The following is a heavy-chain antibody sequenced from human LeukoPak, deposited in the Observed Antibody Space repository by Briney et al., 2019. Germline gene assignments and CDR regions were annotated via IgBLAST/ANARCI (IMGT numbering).Heavy chain of an antibody. CDR2: ISTSSTTI. CDR3: ARFAAGGSYYYYMDV. Sequence: GGSLRLSCAASGFTFSSYSMNWVRQAPGKGLEWVSYISTSSTTIYYADSVKGRFTISRDNAKNSLYLQMNSLRADDTAVYYCARFAAGGSYYYYMDVWGKGTTVTVSS. J-gene: IGHJ6*03. D-gene: IGHD6-25*01. V-gene: IGHV3-48*01. CDR1: GFTFSSYS.